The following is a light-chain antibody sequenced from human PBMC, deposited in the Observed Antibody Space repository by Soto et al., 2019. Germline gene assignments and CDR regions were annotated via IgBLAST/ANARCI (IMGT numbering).Light chain of an antibody. J-gene: IGKJ1*01. CDR1: QGISNY. CDR2: AAS. Sequence: EIPMTQSPSSLSASVGDRVTITCRASQGISNYVAWYQQKPGKVPKPLSYAASPLQSGVPSRFSGSGSGTEFTLTISSLQPDDFATYYCQQYNSYSTFGQGTKVDIK. CDR3: QQYNSYST. V-gene: IGKV1-27*01.